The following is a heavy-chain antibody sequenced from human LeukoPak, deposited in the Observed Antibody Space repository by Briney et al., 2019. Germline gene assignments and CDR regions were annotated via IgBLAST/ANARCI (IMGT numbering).Heavy chain of an antibody. CDR1: GGSFSGYY. Sequence: SETLSLTCAVYGGSFSGYYWSWIRQPPGKGLEWIGEVNHSGSTNYNPSLKSRVTISVDTSKNQFSLKLSSVTAADTAVYYCARGPPYIVVVTGIGFFDSWGQGTLVTVSS. V-gene: IGHV4-34*01. D-gene: IGHD2-21*02. J-gene: IGHJ4*02. CDR3: ARGPPYIVVVTGIGFFDS. CDR2: VNHSGST.